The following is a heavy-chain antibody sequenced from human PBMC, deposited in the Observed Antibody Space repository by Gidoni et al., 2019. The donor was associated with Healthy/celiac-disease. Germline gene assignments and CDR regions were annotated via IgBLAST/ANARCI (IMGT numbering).Heavy chain of an antibody. Sequence: QVQLQESGPGLVKPSETLSLTCTVSGGSISSYYWRWIRQPPGKGLEWIGYIYYSGSTNYNPSLKSRVTISVDTSKNQFSLKLSAVTAADTAVYYCARHEAYAYDAFDIWGQGTMVTVSS. CDR3: ARHEAYAYDAFDI. D-gene: IGHD2-2*01. CDR2: IYYSGST. CDR1: GGSISSYY. J-gene: IGHJ3*02. V-gene: IGHV4-59*08.